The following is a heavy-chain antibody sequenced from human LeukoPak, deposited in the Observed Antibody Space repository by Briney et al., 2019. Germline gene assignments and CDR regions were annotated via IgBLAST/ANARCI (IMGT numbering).Heavy chain of an antibody. CDR2: IRNKANSYTT. J-gene: IGHJ3*01. D-gene: IGHD5-12*01. CDR3: ASNVDSGFDV. Sequence: GGSLRLSCSASGFTFSNAWMSWVRQAPGKGLEWVGRIRNKANSYTTEYGASVKGRFTISRDDSKNSLSLQMNSLKTEDTAMYYCASNVDSGFDVWGQGKMVTVSS. CDR1: GFTFSNAW. V-gene: IGHV3-72*01.